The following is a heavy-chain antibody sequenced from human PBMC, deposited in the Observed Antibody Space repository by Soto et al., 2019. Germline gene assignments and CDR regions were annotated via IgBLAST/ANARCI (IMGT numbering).Heavy chain of an antibody. D-gene: IGHD3-10*01. Sequence: SLRLSCAASGFTFSTYSMNWVRQAPGKGLEWVSFISSSSSYMNYADSVKGRFTISRDNAKNSLYLHMNSLRAEDTAVYYCARDHYGSGNYYFDYWGQGTLVTVSS. CDR3: ARDHYGSGNYYFDY. V-gene: IGHV3-21*01. J-gene: IGHJ4*02. CDR2: ISSSSSYM. CDR1: GFTFSTYS.